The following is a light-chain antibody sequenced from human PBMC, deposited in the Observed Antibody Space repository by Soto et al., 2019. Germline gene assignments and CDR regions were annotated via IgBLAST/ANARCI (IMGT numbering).Light chain of an antibody. CDR3: QQFNNWPYT. V-gene: IGKV3-15*01. CDR2: GVS. CDR1: QSVRSN. J-gene: IGKJ2*01. Sequence: EIVRTQSPATLSVSPGDRATLSCRASQSVRSNLAWYQQKPGQAHRLRIYGVSTRATGFPARFSGSGSGTEFTLTISSLQSEDFAVYYCQQFNNWPYTFGQGTKLEIK.